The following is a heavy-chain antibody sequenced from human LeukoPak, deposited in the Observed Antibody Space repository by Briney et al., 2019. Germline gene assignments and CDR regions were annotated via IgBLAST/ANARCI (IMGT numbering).Heavy chain of an antibody. CDR1: GGSISSYY. D-gene: IGHD6-13*01. Sequence: SETLSLTCTVPGGSISSYYWGWIRQPPGKGLEWIGYIYYSVSTNYSPYLKSRLTISVDTSKNQFSLKLSSVTAADTAVYYCARTYGSSGLGYFDLWGRGTLGTVSS. V-gene: IGHV4-59*01. CDR2: IYYSVST. J-gene: IGHJ2*01. CDR3: ARTYGSSGLGYFDL.